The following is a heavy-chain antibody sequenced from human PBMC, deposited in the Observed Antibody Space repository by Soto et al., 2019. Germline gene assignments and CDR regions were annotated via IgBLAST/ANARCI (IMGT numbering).Heavy chain of an antibody. D-gene: IGHD3-16*01. CDR3: AREGSYDSSGPYIQAFCY. CDR2: LSTSRTYI. V-gene: IGHV3-21*06. Sequence: GSLRLSCATSCFNFGSYTMHWVRHAPGNGLEWVSSLSTSRTYIYYADSVKGRFTISRDNAKNSLYLQMNSLRAEDTAVYYCAREGSYDSSGPYIQAFCYRGQGT. J-gene: IGHJ4*02. CDR1: CFNFGSYT.